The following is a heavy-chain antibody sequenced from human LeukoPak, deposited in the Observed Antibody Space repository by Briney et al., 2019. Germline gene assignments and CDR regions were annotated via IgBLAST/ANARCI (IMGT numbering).Heavy chain of an antibody. V-gene: IGHV3-21*01. CDR1: GFTFSSYN. D-gene: IGHD3-22*01. Sequence: GGTLRLSCAASGFTFSSYNMNWVRQAPGKGLEWVSSISGTSSYIYYADSVKGRFTIFRDNAKNSLYLQMNSLRVEDTAVYYCARAVVVITPWYFDYWGQGTLVTVSS. CDR3: ARAVVVITPWYFDY. J-gene: IGHJ4*02. CDR2: ISGTSSYI.